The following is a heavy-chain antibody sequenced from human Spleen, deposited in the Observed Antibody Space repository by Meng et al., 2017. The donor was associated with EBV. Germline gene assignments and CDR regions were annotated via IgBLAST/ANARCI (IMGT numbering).Heavy chain of an antibody. V-gene: IGHV4-39*07. D-gene: IGHD2-2*01. CDR3: ARGLIRRYCSSTSCYSAEYFQH. CDR2: SYYSGST. Sequence: GSSYYSGSTYYKPSLKSRVTISVNTSKNQFSLKLSSVTAADTAVYYCARGLIRRYCSSTSCYSAEYFQHWGQGTLVTVSS. J-gene: IGHJ1*01.